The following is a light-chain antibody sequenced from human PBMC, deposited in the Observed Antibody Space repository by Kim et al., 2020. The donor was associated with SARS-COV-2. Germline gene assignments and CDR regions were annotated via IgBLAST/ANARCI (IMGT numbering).Light chain of an antibody. CDR1: SLRSYY. V-gene: IGLV3-19*01. CDR3: NCRDRTGNHLV. Sequence: SSELTQDPSVSVALGQTVRITCQGDSLRSYYASWYQQRPGQAPRLVFFGKTKRPSGIPDRFSGSGSGNTSSLTITWAQADDEAVYYCNCRDRTGNHLVFGGGTKVTVL. J-gene: IGLJ3*02. CDR2: GKT.